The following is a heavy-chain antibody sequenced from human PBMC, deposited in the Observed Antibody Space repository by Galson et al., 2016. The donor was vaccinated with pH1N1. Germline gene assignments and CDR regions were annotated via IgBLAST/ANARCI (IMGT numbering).Heavy chain of an antibody. CDR3: ARIGSDDPIYYYYMDV. V-gene: IGHV5-51*01. CDR2: IYPGDSDT. CDR1: GSSFTSYW. J-gene: IGHJ6*03. Sequence: QSGAEVTKPGESLKISCKGSGSSFTSYWIGWVRQMPGKGLEWMGIIYPGDSDTRYSPSFQGQVTISADKSINTAYLQWSSLKASDTAMYYCARIGSDDPIYYYYMDVWGKGTTVTVSS. D-gene: IGHD2-21*01.